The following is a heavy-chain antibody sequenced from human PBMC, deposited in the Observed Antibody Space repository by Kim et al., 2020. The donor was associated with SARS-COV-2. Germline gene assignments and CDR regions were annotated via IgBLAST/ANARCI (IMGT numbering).Heavy chain of an antibody. D-gene: IGHD3-16*01. CDR3: ARNRWGFFNYFDY. V-gene: IGHV4-34*01. J-gene: IGHJ4*02. Sequence: SPSLKSRVTISVDTSKNQFSLKLSSVTAADTAVYYCARNRWGFFNYFDYWGQGTLVTVSS.